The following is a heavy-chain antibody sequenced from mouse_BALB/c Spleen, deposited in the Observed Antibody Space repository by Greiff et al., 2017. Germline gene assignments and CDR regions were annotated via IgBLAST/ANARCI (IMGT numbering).Heavy chain of an antibody. CDR3: AAGTDFDY. CDR2: IDPANGNT. D-gene: IGHD4-1*01. Sequence: DVQLVESGAELVKPGASVKLSCTASGFNIKDTYMHWVKQRPEQGLEWIGRIDPANGNTKYDPKFQGKATITADTSSNTAYLQLSSLTSEDTAVYYCAAGTDFDYWGQGTTLTVSS. CDR1: GFNIKDTY. J-gene: IGHJ2*01. V-gene: IGHV14-3*02.